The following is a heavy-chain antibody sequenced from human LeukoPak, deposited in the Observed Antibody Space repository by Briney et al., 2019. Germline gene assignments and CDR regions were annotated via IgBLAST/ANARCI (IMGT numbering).Heavy chain of an antibody. Sequence: ASVKVSCKASGYTFTSYSMHWVRQAPGQRLEWMGWINAANGNTKYSQKFQGRVTITRDTSASTAYMELSSLRSEDTAVYYCARGRGSYSLDYWGQGTLVTVSS. J-gene: IGHJ4*02. D-gene: IGHD1-26*01. CDR3: ARGRGSYSLDY. V-gene: IGHV1-3*01. CDR1: GYTFTSYS. CDR2: INAANGNT.